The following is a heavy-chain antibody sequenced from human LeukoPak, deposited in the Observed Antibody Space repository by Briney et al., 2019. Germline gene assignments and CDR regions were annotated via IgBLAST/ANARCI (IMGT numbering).Heavy chain of an antibody. CDR1: GFTFSSYG. Sequence: GRSLRLSCAASGFTFSSYGMHWVRQAPGKGLEWVAVISYDGSNKYYADSVKGRFTISRDNSKNTLYLQMNSLRAEDTAVYYCAKDQIAVAGTLDYWGQGTLVTVS. CDR2: ISYDGSNK. CDR3: AKDQIAVAGTLDY. D-gene: IGHD6-19*01. V-gene: IGHV3-30*18. J-gene: IGHJ4*02.